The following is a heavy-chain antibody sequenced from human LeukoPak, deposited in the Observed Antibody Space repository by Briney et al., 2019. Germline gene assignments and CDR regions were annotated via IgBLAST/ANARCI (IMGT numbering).Heavy chain of an antibody. V-gene: IGHV3-15*01. D-gene: IGHD5-18*01. CDR1: GFTFSNAW. J-gene: IGHJ4*02. CDR3: TTDERLRRGYSYGTDY. Sequence: GGSLRLSCAAPGFTFSNAWMSWVRQAPGKGLEWVVRIKSKTDGETTDYAAPVKGKFTISRDDSKNTLYLQMNSLKTEDTAVYYCTTDERLRRGYSYGTDYWGQGTLVTASS. CDR2: IKSKTDGETT.